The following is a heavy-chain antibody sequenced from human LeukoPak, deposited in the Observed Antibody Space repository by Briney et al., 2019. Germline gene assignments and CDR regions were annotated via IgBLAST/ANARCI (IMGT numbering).Heavy chain of an antibody. V-gene: IGHV3-48*03. D-gene: IGHD5-24*01. J-gene: IGHJ6*03. Sequence: GGSLRLSCAASGFTFSSYEMNWVRQAPEKGLEWVSYISSSGSTIYYADSVKGRFTISRDNSKNTLYLQMNSLRAEDTAVYYCAPLNKRYMDVWGKGTTVTVSS. CDR2: ISSSGSTI. CDR1: GFTFSSYE. CDR3: APLNKRYMDV.